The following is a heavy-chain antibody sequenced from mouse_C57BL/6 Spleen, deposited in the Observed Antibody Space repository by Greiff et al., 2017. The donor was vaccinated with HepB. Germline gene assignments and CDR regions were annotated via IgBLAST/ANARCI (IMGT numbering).Heavy chain of an antibody. Sequence: VQLVESEGGLVQPGSSMKLSCTASGFTFSDYYMAWVRQVPEKGLEWVANINYDGSSTYYLDSLKSRFIISRDNAKNILYLQMSSLKSEDTATYYCARDNTTVDAMDYWGQGTSVTVSS. J-gene: IGHJ4*01. CDR3: ARDNTTVDAMDY. V-gene: IGHV5-16*01. CDR2: INYDGSST. CDR1: GFTFSDYY. D-gene: IGHD1-1*01.